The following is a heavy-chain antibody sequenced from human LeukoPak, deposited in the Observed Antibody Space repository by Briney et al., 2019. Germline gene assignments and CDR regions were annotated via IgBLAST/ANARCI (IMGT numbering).Heavy chain of an antibody. Sequence: GSLRLSCAASGFTFSSYWMHWVRQAPGKGLVWVSRINSDESSTSYADSVKGRFTISRDNAKNTLYLQMNSLRAEDTAVYYCARAPRYSGSYYPFDYWGQGTLVTVSS. CDR1: GFTFSSYW. V-gene: IGHV3-74*01. CDR2: INSDESST. CDR3: ARAPRYSGSYYPFDY. D-gene: IGHD1-26*01. J-gene: IGHJ4*02.